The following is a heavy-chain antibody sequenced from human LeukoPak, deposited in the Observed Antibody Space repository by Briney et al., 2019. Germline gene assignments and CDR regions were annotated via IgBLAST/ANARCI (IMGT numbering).Heavy chain of an antibody. V-gene: IGHV1-18*01. Sequence: GASVKVSCKASGYTFTSYGISWVRQAPGQGLEWMGWISAYNGNTNYAQKLQGRVTMTTDTSTSTAYMELRGLRSDDTAVYYCARRQDYDFWSGYYPVDYWGQGTLVTVSS. CDR2: ISAYNGNT. CDR1: GYTFTSYG. CDR3: ARRQDYDFWSGYYPVDY. J-gene: IGHJ4*02. D-gene: IGHD3-3*01.